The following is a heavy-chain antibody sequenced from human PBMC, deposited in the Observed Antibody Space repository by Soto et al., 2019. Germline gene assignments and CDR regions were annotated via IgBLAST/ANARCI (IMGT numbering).Heavy chain of an antibody. CDR1: GFTITSSA. D-gene: IGHD3-10*01. J-gene: IGHJ4*02. Sequence: SVKVSCKASGFTITSSAVQWVRQARGQRLEWIGWIVVGSGNTNYAQKFQERVTITRDMSTSTAYMELSSLRSEDTAVYYCAASDMVRGDQIDYWGPGTLVTVS. CDR2: IVVGSGNT. CDR3: AASDMVRGDQIDY. V-gene: IGHV1-58*01.